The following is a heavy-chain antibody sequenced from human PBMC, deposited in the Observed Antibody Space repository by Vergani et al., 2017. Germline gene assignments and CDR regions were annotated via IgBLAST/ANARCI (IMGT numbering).Heavy chain of an antibody. D-gene: IGHD6-13*01. V-gene: IGHV1-69*01. CDR3: ARERGAAAGTHYYYSYMDV. Sequence: QVQLVQSGAEVKKPGSSVKVSCKAPGGTFSSYAISWVRQAPGQGLEWMGGVIPFFGTANYVQKFQDRVTITADESTSTAYLELSSLRSEDTAVYYCARERGAAAGTHYYYSYMDVWGKGTTVTVSS. CDR2: VIPFFGTA. J-gene: IGHJ6*03. CDR1: GGTFSSYA.